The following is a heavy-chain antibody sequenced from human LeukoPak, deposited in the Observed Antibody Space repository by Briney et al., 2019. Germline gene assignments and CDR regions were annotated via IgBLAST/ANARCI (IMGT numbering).Heavy chain of an antibody. CDR3: ARSKRRDGYTDY. CDR2: IYYSGST. J-gene: IGHJ4*02. Sequence: KASETLSLTCTVSGGSISSYYWSWIRQPPGKGLEWIGYIYYSGSTNYNPSLKSRVTISVDTSKNQFSLKLSSVTAADTAVYYCARSKRRDGYTDYWGQGTLVTVSS. CDR1: GGSISSYY. V-gene: IGHV4-59*01. D-gene: IGHD5-24*01.